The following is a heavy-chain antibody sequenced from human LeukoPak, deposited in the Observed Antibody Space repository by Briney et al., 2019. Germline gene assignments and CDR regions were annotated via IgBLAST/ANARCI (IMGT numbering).Heavy chain of an antibody. CDR1: GGSISSSSYY. CDR3: ARLGYQLPFNWFDP. D-gene: IGHD2-2*01. J-gene: IGHJ5*02. Sequence: PSETLSPTCTVSGGSISSSSYYWGWIRQPPGKGLEWIGSIYYSGGTYYNPSLKSRVTISVDTSKNQFSLKLSSVTAADTAVYYCARLGYQLPFNWFDPWGQGTLVTVSS. V-gene: IGHV4-39*01. CDR2: IYYSGGT.